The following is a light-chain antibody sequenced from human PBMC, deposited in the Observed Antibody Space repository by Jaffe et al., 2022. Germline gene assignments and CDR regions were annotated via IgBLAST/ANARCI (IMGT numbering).Light chain of an antibody. V-gene: IGKV1-5*03. CDR2: KAS. CDR3: QQYSSYSMWT. CDR1: QSVSGW. Sequence: DIQMTQSPSTLSASVGDSVTITCRASQSVSGWLAWYQQKPGKAPKLLIYKASTLQDDVPSRFSGSGSGTEFTLTINSLQPDDFATYFCQQYSSYSMWTFGQGTKVEIK. J-gene: IGKJ1*01.